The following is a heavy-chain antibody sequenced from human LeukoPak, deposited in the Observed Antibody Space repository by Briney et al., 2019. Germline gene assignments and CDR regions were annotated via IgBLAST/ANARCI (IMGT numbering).Heavy chain of an antibody. CDR2: ISYDGSNK. CDR1: GLTFCSYG. J-gene: IGHJ4*02. V-gene: IGHV3-30*18. Sequence: GGSLRLSCAASGLTFCSYGMHWVRQAPGKGLEWVAVISYDGSNKYYADSVKGRFTISRDNSKNTLYLQMNSLRAEDTAVYYCAKELAYGGYVGAFDHWGQGTLVTVSS. CDR3: AKELAYGGYVGAFDH. D-gene: IGHD5-12*01.